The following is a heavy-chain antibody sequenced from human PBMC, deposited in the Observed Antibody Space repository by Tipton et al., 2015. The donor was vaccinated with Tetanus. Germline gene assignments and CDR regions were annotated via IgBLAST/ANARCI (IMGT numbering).Heavy chain of an antibody. CDR2: ISYSSTSI. V-gene: IGHV3-48*02. CDR1: GLSSLRDT. J-gene: IGHJ5*01. CDR3: ARRGEARANWFDS. Sequence: SLRLSCVANGLSSLRDTIHWVRQAPGKGLEWVSYISYSSTSIYYADSVKGRFVVSRDNAKNSLYLQMNTLRDDDTAVYYCARRGEARANWFDSWGQGTLVTVSS. D-gene: IGHD2-21*01.